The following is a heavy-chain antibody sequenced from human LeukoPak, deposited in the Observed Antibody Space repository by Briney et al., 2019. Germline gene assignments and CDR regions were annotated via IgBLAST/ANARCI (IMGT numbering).Heavy chain of an antibody. CDR2: TSSSDAGT. J-gene: IGHJ1*01. CDR1: GFTLSSYA. CDR3: ATIPLKGSEYFQH. V-gene: IGHV3-23*01. Sequence: GGSLRLSCAASGFTLSSYAMSWVRQAPGKGLEWVSATSSSDAGTYYADSVKGRFTISRDNSKNTLYLQMNSLRAEDTAVYYCATIPLKGSEYFQHWGQGTLVTVSS. D-gene: IGHD2-2*02.